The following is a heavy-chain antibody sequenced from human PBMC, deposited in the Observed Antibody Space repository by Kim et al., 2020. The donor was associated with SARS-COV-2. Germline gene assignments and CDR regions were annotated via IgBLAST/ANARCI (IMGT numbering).Heavy chain of an antibody. J-gene: IGHJ2*01. CDR3: AREVVVVPAAIPRRYWYFDL. Sequence: GGSLRLSCAASGFTFRDYYMSWIRQAPGKGLEWVSYISSSGRSIYYADSVNGRFTISRDNGKNSLYLQMNSLRAEDTSVYYCAREVVVVPAAIPRRYWYFDLWGRGTLVTVSS. CDR1: GFTFRDYY. V-gene: IGHV3-11*01. D-gene: IGHD2-2*02. CDR2: ISSSGRSI.